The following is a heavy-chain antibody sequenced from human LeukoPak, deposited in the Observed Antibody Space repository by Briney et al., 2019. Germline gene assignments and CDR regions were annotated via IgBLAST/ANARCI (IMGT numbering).Heavy chain of an antibody. CDR1: GGSISSYY. CDR2: IYYSGST. V-gene: IGHV4-59*01. CDR3: ARAASSGYYFWFDL. J-gene: IGHJ5*02. Sequence: SETLSLTCTVSGGSISSYYWSWIRQPPGKGLEWIGYIYYSGSTNYNPSLKSRVTIPVDTSKNQFSLKLSSVTAADTAVYYCARAASSGYYFWFDLWGQGTLVTVSS. D-gene: IGHD3-3*01.